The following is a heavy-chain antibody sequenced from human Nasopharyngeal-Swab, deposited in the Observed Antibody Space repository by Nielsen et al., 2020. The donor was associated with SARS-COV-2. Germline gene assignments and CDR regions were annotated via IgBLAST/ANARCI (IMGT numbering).Heavy chain of an antibody. J-gene: IGHJ4*02. D-gene: IGHD4-11*01. Sequence: GESLKISCAASGFMFDDYAMHWVRQTPGKGLEWVSIISKDGGTTYYADSVKGRFTISRDNSKNSLYLQVNSLRTEDTALYYCAKETYNSTYYFFDSWGQGTLVTVSS. CDR3: AKETYNSTYYFFDS. CDR2: ISKDGGTT. V-gene: IGHV3-43*02. CDR1: GFMFDDYA.